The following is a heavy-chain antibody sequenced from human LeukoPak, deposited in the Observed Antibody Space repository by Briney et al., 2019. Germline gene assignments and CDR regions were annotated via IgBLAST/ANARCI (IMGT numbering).Heavy chain of an antibody. J-gene: IGHJ4*02. V-gene: IGHV3-30*18. D-gene: IGHD3-10*01. CDR3: AKNYGSGTYYNYFDS. Sequence: GGSLRLSCAASGFTFSNYDMHWVRQAPGKGLEWVAFISYDGTNKYYADSVKGRFTISRDNSENTLYLQINSLRAEDTAVFYCAKNYGSGTYYNYFDSWGQGTLVTVSS. CDR1: GFTFSNYD. CDR2: ISYDGTNK.